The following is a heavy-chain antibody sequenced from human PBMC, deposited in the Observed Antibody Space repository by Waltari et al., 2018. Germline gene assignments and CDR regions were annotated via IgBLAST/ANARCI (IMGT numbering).Heavy chain of an antibody. CDR2: IYYSGST. V-gene: IGHV4-59*11. CDR1: GGSISSHY. Sequence: QVQLQESGPGLVKPSETLSLTCTVSGGSISSHYWSWIRQPPGKGLEWIGYIYYSGSTNYNPSLKSRVTISVDTSKNQFSLKLSSVTAADTAVYYCARDRWRYSGYSGAFDIWGQGTMVTVSS. J-gene: IGHJ3*02. CDR3: ARDRWRYSGYSGAFDI. D-gene: IGHD5-12*01.